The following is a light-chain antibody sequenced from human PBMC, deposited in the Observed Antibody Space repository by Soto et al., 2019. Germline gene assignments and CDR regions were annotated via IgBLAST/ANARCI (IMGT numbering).Light chain of an antibody. J-gene: IGKJ3*01. Sequence: AIQLTQSPSSLSASVGDRVTITCRASQGISSALAWYQHKPGKRPQLLIYAASTLDAGVPSRFSGSESGAGFTLTISSLQSEDFATYYCQQFNSYPFTFGPGTKVDVK. V-gene: IGKV1-13*02. CDR2: AAS. CDR3: QQFNSYPFT. CDR1: QGISSA.